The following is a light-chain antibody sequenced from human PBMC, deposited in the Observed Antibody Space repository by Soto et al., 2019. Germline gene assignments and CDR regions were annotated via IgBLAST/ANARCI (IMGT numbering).Light chain of an antibody. J-gene: IGKJ4*01. CDR1: QSISTY. CDR2: AAS. V-gene: IGKV1-39*01. Sequence: DIQMTQSPSSLSASVGDRVTITCRASQSISTYVNWYQQKPGKPPNLLINAASSLQSGVPSRFRGSGSGTDFTLTISSLQPEDCATYYCQQTYGTPLTFGGGTKVEI. CDR3: QQTYGTPLT.